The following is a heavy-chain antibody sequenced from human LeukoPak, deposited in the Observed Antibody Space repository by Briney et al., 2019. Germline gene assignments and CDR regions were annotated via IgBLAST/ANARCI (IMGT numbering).Heavy chain of an antibody. Sequence: GGSLRLSCAASGFTFSSYGMSWVRQAPGTGLEWVSAISGSGGSTYYADSVKGRFTISRDNSKNTLYLQMNSLKASDTAMYYCARLVVVTAQHEYYFDYWGQGTLVTVSS. D-gene: IGHD2-21*02. J-gene: IGHJ4*02. CDR3: ARLVVVTAQHEYYFDY. CDR1: GFTFSSYG. CDR2: ISGSGGST. V-gene: IGHV3-23*01.